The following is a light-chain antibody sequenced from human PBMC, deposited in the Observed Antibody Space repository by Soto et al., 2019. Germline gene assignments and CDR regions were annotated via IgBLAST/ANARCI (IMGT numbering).Light chain of an antibody. CDR1: QSISSY. Sequence: DIQMTQSPSALSASVGDRVTITCRASQSISSYLNWYQQKPGKAPKLLIYAASSLQSGVPSRFSGSGSGTDFTLTISSLQPEDFATYYCQQANSFPRTFGGGTRWIS. V-gene: IGKV1-39*01. CDR3: QQANSFPRT. CDR2: AAS. J-gene: IGKJ4*01.